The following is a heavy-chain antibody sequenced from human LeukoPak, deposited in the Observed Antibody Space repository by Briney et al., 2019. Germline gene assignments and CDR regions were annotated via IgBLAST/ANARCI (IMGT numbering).Heavy chain of an antibody. CDR3: ARDRIDYFDP. D-gene: IGHD4-11*01. Sequence: GGSLRLSCAASGFTFSSYWMSWVRQAPGKGLEWVSGISGSAGSTYYADFVKGRFTISRDNSKDMLYLQLNNLRAEDTALYSCARDRIDYFDPWGQGTLATVSS. V-gene: IGHV3-23*01. J-gene: IGHJ5*02. CDR2: ISGSAGST. CDR1: GFTFSSYW.